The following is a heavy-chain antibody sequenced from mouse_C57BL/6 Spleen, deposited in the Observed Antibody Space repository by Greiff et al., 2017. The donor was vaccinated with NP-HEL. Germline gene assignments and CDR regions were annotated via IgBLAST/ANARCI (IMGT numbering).Heavy chain of an antibody. J-gene: IGHJ2*01. Sequence: DVQLVESGGGLVKPGGSLKLSCAASGFTFSDYGMHWVRQAPEKGLEWVAYISSGSSTIYYAETVKGRFTISRDNAKNTLFLQMTSLRSEDTAMYYCARRSNYDYFDYWGQGTTLTVSS. D-gene: IGHD2-5*01. V-gene: IGHV5-17*01. CDR1: GFTFSDYG. CDR3: ARRSNYDYFDY. CDR2: ISSGSSTI.